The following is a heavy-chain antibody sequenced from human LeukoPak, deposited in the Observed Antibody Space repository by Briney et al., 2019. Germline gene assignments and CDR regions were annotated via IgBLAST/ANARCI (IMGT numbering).Heavy chain of an antibody. V-gene: IGHV3-23*01. CDR1: GFTFSSYA. J-gene: IGHJ4*02. D-gene: IGHD3-10*01. CDR3: AKVPAYCYGSGSYYNLYLDY. Sequence: GGSLRLSCAASGFTFSSYAMSWVRQAPGKGLEWVSAISGSGGSTYYADSVKGRFTISRDNSKNTLYLQMNSLRAEDTAVYYCAKVPAYCYGSGSYYNLYLDYWGQGTLVTVSS. CDR2: ISGSGGST.